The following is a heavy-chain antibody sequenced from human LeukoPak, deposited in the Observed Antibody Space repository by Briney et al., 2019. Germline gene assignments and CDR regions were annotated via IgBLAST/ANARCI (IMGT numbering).Heavy chain of an antibody. J-gene: IGHJ3*02. D-gene: IGHD3-10*01. CDR1: GGSFSDYY. V-gene: IGHV4-34*01. CDR2: INHSGNI. CDR3: ARMVRERHSFDI. Sequence: SETLSLTCAVYGGSFSDYYWSWVRRPPGKGLEGIAEINHSGNINYNPSLERRVTLSVDTSKHQFSLRLRSVTAADTAVYFCARMVRERHSFDIWGQGTGVTVSA.